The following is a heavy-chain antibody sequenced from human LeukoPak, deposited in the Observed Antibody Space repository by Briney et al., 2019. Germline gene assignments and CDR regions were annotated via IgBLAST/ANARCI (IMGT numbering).Heavy chain of an antibody. V-gene: IGHV3-53*05. Sequence: PGGSLRLSCVASGFAVGSNYMSWVRQAPGKGLEWVSLIYSGGAIRYADSVKGRFTISRDNSKNTLYLQMDSLRAEDTAVYYCARDWSLDYWGQGTLVTVSS. CDR1: GFAVGSNY. CDR2: IYSGGAI. CDR3: ARDWSLDY. J-gene: IGHJ4*02.